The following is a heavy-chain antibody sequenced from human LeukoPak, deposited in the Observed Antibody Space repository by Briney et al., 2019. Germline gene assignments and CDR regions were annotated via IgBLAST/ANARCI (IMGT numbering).Heavy chain of an antibody. CDR3: ARLRDNWEDY. D-gene: IGHD1-20*01. CDR1: GYTFTSYW. V-gene: IGHV5-51*01. CDR2: IFPGDSDT. Sequence: GDSLRISCKGSGYTFTSYWIVWVRQMPGKGPEWMGMIFPGDSDTKYSPSFEGQITISADKSISSAYLQWSSLKASDTAIYYCARLRDNWEDYWGQGTLVTVSS. J-gene: IGHJ4*02.